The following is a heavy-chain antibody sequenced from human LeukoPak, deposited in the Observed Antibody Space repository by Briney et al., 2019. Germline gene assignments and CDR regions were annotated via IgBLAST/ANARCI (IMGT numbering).Heavy chain of an antibody. J-gene: IGHJ6*02. CDR1: GFTFSSYA. CDR3: ARDDTIFGVVIGVDYYYYGVDV. CDR2: ISYDGSNK. D-gene: IGHD3-3*01. Sequence: PGGSLRLSCAASGFTFSSYAMHWVRQAPGKGLEWVAVISYDGSNKYYADSVKGRFTISRDNSKNTLYLQMNSLRAEDTAVYYCARDDTIFGVVIGVDYYYYGVDVWGQGTTVTVSS. V-gene: IGHV3-30-3*01.